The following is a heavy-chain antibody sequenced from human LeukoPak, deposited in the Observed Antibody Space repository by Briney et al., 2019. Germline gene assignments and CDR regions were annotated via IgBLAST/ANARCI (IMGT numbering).Heavy chain of an antibody. Sequence: SETLSLTCTVSGGSISSSYWSWIRQPPGKGLEWIGYIYYTGSTNYNSSLKSRVTISVDTSKNQFSLKLSSVTAADTAIYYCASRKGSSWYPYSDYWGQGALVTVSS. V-gene: IGHV4-59*01. CDR1: GGSISSSY. J-gene: IGHJ4*02. CDR2: IYYTGST. D-gene: IGHD6-13*01. CDR3: ASRKGSSWYPYSDY.